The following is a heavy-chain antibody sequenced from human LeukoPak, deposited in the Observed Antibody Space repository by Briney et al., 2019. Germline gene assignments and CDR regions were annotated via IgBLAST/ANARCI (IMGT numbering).Heavy chain of an antibody. D-gene: IGHD3-10*01. Sequence: GGSLRLSCAASGVPFSNGWMGWVRQAPGKGLEWVGRIKSTTDGGTTDYAAPLKGRFTISRDDSKNAVYLQMNNLETGDTAVYHCTIIYGAGRWGLDYWGQGTLVTVSS. CDR3: TIIYGAGRWGLDY. V-gene: IGHV3-15*01. CDR2: IKSTTDGGTT. J-gene: IGHJ4*02. CDR1: GVPFSNGW.